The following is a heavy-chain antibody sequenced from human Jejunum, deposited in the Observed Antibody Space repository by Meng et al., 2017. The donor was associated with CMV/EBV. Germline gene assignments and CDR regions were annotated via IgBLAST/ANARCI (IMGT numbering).Heavy chain of an antibody. Sequence: AASGFTFRSYAVHWVRQAPGKGLEWVSTLDSSGDYTFYADSVKGRFTISRDISKNTLFLQMNSLRAEDTAVYYCAKEGVGGHFDYWGQGTLVTVSS. CDR2: LDSSGDYT. J-gene: IGHJ4*02. V-gene: IGHV3-23*01. CDR1: GFTFRSYA. D-gene: IGHD2-8*01. CDR3: AKEGVGGHFDY.